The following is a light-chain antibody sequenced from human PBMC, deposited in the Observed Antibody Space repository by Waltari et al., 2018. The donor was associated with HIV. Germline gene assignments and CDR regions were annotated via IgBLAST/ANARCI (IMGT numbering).Light chain of an antibody. CDR3: QQYKNGWT. CDR2: GTS. V-gene: IGKV3-15*01. CDR1: QSVSTS. Sequence: EVVMAQYPATLSVSHGERAILSCRASQSVSTSLNWYQQKPGQAPRLLIFGTSTRATGVSARFSGSVSGTYFSLTISSLQSEDLAVYYCQQYKNGWTFGQGTKVDIK. J-gene: IGKJ1*01.